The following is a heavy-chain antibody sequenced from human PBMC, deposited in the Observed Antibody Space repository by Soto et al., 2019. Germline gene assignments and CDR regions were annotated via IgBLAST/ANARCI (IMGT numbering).Heavy chain of an antibody. D-gene: IGHD3-22*01. CDR1: GGSISSGGYS. CDR3: ARDYDSSGYFYGVLGY. J-gene: IGHJ4*02. Sequence: QLQLQESGSGLVKPSQTLSLTCAVSGGSISSGGYSWSWIGQPPGKGLEWIGYIYHSGGNYYNPSTKSPVTISLDRSNNQFSLKLSSVTAADTAVYYCARDYDSSGYFYGVLGYWGQGTLVTVSS. V-gene: IGHV4-30-2*01. CDR2: IYHSGGN.